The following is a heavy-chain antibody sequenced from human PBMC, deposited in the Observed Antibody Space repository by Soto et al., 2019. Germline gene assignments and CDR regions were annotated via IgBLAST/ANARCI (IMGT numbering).Heavy chain of an antibody. CDR3: AKGASRTKYYDFWSDLDYFDY. CDR2: ISGSGGST. Sequence: PGGSLRLSCAASGFTFSSYAMSWVRQAPGKGLEWVSAISGSGGSTYYADSVKGRFTISRDNSKNTLYLQMNSLRAEDTAVYYCAKGASRTKYYDFWSDLDYFDYWGQGTMVTVYS. V-gene: IGHV3-23*01. CDR1: GFTFSSYA. D-gene: IGHD3-3*01. J-gene: IGHJ4*02.